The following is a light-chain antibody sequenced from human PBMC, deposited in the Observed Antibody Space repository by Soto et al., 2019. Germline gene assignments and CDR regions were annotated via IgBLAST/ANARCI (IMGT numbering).Light chain of an antibody. CDR3: QSYDSRLSALV. CDR2: TNS. V-gene: IGLV1-40*01. Sequence: QSVLTQPPSVSGAPGHGVTLSCAGTSSNIGAGYDVHWYQQVPGTAPKLLIYTNSNRPSGVPDRCSGSKSGTSAYLAITGLQAAYEADYYCQSYDSRLSALVFGGGTKLTVL. CDR1: SSNIGAGYD. J-gene: IGLJ3*02.